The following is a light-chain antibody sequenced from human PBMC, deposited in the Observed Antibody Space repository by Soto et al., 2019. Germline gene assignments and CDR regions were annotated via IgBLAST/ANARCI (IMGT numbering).Light chain of an antibody. CDR2: ETS. V-gene: IGKV3-15*01. CDR3: QQYNHWPRT. CDR1: QSVSSK. J-gene: IGKJ2*01. Sequence: EIVMAQSPATLSVSPGERATLSCRASQSVSSKLAWYQQKPGQAPRLLIYETSTRATGIPARFSGSGSGTEFTLTISSLQSEDFAVYCCQQYNHWPRTFGQGTKLETK.